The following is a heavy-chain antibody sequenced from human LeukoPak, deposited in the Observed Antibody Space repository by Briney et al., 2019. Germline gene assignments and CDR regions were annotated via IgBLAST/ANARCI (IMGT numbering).Heavy chain of an antibody. D-gene: IGHD3-10*01. CDR2: IYPGDSDT. CDR1: GYSFTSYW. J-gene: IGHJ4*02. CDR3: ARHEGVVRGVILGRDY. Sequence: GESLKISRKGSGYSFTSYWIGWVRQMPGKGLEWMGIIYPGDSDTRYSPSFQGQVTISADKSISTAYLQWSSLKASDTAMYYCARHEGVVRGVILGRDYWGQGTLVTVSS. V-gene: IGHV5-51*01.